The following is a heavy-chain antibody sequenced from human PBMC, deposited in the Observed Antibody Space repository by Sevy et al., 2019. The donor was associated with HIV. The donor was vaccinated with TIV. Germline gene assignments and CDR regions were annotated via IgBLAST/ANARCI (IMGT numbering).Heavy chain of an antibody. CDR1: GGSISSYY. D-gene: IGHD3-22*01. CDR2: IYYSGST. CDR3: ARGQYYDSSVYYYGGYYLDY. V-gene: IGHV4-59*01. Sequence: SETLSLTCTVSGGSISSYYWSWIRQPPGKGLEWIGYIYYSGSTNYNPSLKSRVTISVDMSKNQFSLKLSSVTAADTAVYYCARGQYYDSSVYYYGGYYLDYWGQGTLVTVSS. J-gene: IGHJ4*02.